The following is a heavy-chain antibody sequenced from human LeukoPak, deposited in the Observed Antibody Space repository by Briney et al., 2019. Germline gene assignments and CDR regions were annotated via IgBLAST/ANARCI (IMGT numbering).Heavy chain of an antibody. D-gene: IGHD5-12*01. Sequence: PGGSLRLSCATSGFTFSDHDIDWVRQAPGKGLEWIGRAKNRAQRFTTEYAASVRGRFTIVREDSKSTLSLQMNSLKSEDTAVYYCARWQRGAPRDWSQGTLVTVSS. J-gene: IGHJ4*02. CDR2: AKNRAQRFTT. V-gene: IGHV3-72*01. CDR3: ARWQRGAPRD. CDR1: GFTFSDHD.